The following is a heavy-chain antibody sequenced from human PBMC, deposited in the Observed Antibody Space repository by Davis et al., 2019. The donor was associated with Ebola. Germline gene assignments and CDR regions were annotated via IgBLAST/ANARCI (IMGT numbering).Heavy chain of an antibody. CDR3: ARHGFGDFWYFGL. D-gene: IGHD4-17*01. CDR2: YGTSADT. V-gene: IGHV3-66*04. CDR1: GFSFSSYW. J-gene: IGHJ2*01. Sequence: GESLKISCAASGFSFSSYWMHWVRQVPGKGLEWVSTYGTSADTYYADSVKGRFTISRDNSKNTLYLQMNNLRDEDTAMYYCARHGFGDFWYFGLWGRGTLVTVSS.